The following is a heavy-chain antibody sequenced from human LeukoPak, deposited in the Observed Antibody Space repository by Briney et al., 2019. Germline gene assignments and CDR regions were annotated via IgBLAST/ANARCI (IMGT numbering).Heavy chain of an antibody. J-gene: IGHJ4*02. D-gene: IGHD4-17*01. V-gene: IGHV4-38-2*01. CDR1: GYSISSGYY. Sequence: SETLSLNCAVSGYSISSGYYWGWIRQPPGKRLEWIGSIYHSGSTYYNPSLKSRVTISVDTSKNQFSLKLSSVTAADTAVYYCARLGDYREYWGQGTLVTVSS. CDR3: ARLGDYREY. CDR2: IYHSGST.